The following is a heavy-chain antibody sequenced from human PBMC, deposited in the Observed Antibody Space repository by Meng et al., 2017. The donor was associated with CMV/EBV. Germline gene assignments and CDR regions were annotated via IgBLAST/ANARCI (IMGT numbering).Heavy chain of an antibody. Sequence: GESLKISCAASGFTVSSNYMSWVRQAPGKGLEWVAFIRYDGSNKYYADSVKGRFTISRDNSKNTLYLQMNSLRAEDTAVYYCAKDPGIAAAGVYYYYGMDVWGQGTTVTVSS. CDR3: AKDPGIAAAGVYYYYGMDV. V-gene: IGHV3-30*02. CDR1: GFTVSSNY. D-gene: IGHD6-13*01. J-gene: IGHJ6*02. CDR2: IRYDGSNK.